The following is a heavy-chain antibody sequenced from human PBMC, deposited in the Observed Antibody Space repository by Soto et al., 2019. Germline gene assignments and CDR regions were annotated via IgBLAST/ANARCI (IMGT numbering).Heavy chain of an antibody. D-gene: IGHD3-16*01. J-gene: IGHJ4*02. CDR1: GGSISSYY. Sequence: SETLSLTCSVSGGSISSYYWSWIRQPPGKGLEWIGYIYYSGSTNYNPSLKSRVTISVDTSKNQFSLKLSSVTAADRAVYYCARSRAWSGEFFYFDYWGQGTLVTFS. CDR3: ARSRAWSGEFFYFDY. V-gene: IGHV4-59*01. CDR2: IYYSGST.